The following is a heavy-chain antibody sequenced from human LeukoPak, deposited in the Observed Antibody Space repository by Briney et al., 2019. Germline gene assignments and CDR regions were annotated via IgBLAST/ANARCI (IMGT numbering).Heavy chain of an antibody. V-gene: IGHV1-2*02. CDR2: INPKSGGT. Sequence: ASVKVSCKTSGYTFTDYYIHWVRQAPGQGLEWMGGINPKSGGTHFAQKFQGRVIMTRDTSVDTAYMELNSLRSDDTAVYYCASADLRYRSITNCLSFDYWGQGTLVTVSS. CDR3: ASADLRYRSITNCLSFDY. CDR1: GYTFTDYY. D-gene: IGHD2-2*01. J-gene: IGHJ4*02.